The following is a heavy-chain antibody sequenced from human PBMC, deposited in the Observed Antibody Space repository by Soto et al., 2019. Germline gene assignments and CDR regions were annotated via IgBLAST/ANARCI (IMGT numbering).Heavy chain of an antibody. Sequence: EVQLVESGGGLVQPGGSLRLSCAASGFSFDSYWMHWVRQAPGQGPMWVSRIAYDGTTTNYADSVKGRFTISRDDAKRTLYRQMNSLRPEDTAVYYCTRGPRASSGGTGAYWGKGTLVTVSS. CDR1: GFSFDSYW. D-gene: IGHD2-2*01. J-gene: IGHJ1*01. CDR3: TRGPRASSGGTGAY. V-gene: IGHV3-74*01. CDR2: IAYDGTTT.